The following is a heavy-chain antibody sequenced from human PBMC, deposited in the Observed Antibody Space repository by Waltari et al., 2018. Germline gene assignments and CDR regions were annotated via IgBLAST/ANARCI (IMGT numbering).Heavy chain of an antibody. CDR2: FDPDDGET. J-gene: IGHJ4*02. V-gene: IGHV1-24*01. CDR3: ALNLGVHGDSAD. Sequence: QVQLVQSGAEVKKPGASVKVSCNVSGYTLTELSMHCMRQAPGKGLEWMGGFDPDDGETIYAQKFQVRVTMTEDTSTDTAYMELSSLRSEDTAVYYCALNLGVHGDSADWGQGTLVTVSS. CDR1: GYTLTELS. D-gene: IGHD4-17*01.